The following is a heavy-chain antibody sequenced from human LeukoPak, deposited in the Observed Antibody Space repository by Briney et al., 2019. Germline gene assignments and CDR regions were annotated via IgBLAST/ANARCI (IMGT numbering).Heavy chain of an antibody. J-gene: IGHJ4*02. CDR1: GFTFSSYD. CDR3: ARARSTVLIDY. D-gene: IGHD4-17*01. Sequence: GGSLRLSCAASGFTFSSYDMHWVRQATGKGLEWVSAICTAGDTYYPGSVKGRFTISRENAKSSLYLQMNSLRAGDTAVYYCARARSTVLIDYWGQGTLVTVSS. V-gene: IGHV3-13*01. CDR2: ICTAGDT.